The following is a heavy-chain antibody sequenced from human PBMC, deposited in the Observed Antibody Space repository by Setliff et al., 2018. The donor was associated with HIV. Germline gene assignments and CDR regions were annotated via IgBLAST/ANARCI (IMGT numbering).Heavy chain of an antibody. J-gene: IGHJ4*02. V-gene: IGHV3-7*01. CDR1: GFTLSNYW. Sequence: PGGSLRLFCSASGFTLSNYWMSWVRQAPGKGLEWVANIKQDGSGMYYVDSVKGRFTISRDNAKNSLYLQMNSLRAEDTAMYYCARDWRSGYDLNFDYWGQGTLVTVSS. CDR2: IKQDGSGM. CDR3: ARDWRSGYDLNFDY. D-gene: IGHD5-12*01.